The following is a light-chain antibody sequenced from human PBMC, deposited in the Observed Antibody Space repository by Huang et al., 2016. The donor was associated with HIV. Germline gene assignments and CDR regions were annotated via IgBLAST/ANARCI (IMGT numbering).Light chain of an antibody. J-gene: IGKJ4*01. CDR2: GAS. CDR3: QQYYSTPT. V-gene: IGKV4-1*01. Sequence: DIVMTQSPDSLAVALGERVTINCKSSQTFLYSSNNETYLAWYQQRPRQPPRLLIHGASARESGVPERFSCSGSETDFTLTISGLQAEDVAVYYCQQYYSTPTFGGGTKVEI. CDR1: QTFLYSSNNETY.